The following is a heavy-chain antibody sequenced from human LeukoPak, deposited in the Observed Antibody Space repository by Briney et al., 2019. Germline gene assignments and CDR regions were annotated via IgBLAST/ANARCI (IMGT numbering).Heavy chain of an antibody. J-gene: IGHJ4*02. V-gene: IGHV3-66*01. CDR1: GFTVSSNY. D-gene: IGHD1-14*01. CDR2: IYSGGST. Sequence: GGSLRLSCAASGFTVSSNYMSWVRQAPGKGLEWVSVIYSGGSTYYADSVKGRFTISRDNSKNTLYLQMNSLRAEDTAVYYCAKKTVSEYYFDYWGQGTLVTVSS. CDR3: AKKTVSEYYFDY.